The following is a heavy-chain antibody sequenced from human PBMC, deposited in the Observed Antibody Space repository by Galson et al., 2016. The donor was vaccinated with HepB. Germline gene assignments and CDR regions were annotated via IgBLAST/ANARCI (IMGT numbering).Heavy chain of an antibody. V-gene: IGHV3-53*01. CDR2: IYSGGER. Sequence: SLRLSCAASGFTVTNNYIIRVRQAPGKGLEWVSLIYSGGERSYAESVKGRFTISRDNSKNTVYLQMKSLRVEDTAMYYCGRNVPFNWGQGTLVTVSS. CDR1: GFTVTNNY. J-gene: IGHJ4*02. CDR3: GRNVPFN.